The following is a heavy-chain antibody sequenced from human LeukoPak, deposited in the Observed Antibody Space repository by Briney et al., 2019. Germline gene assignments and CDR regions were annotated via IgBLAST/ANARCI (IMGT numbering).Heavy chain of an antibody. D-gene: IGHD3-3*01. CDR1: GYTFTGYY. V-gene: IGHV1-2*06. Sequence: ASVKVSCKASGYTFTGYYMRWVRQAPGQGLEWMGRINPNSGGTNYAQKFQGRVTMTRDTSISTAYMELSRLRSDDTAVYYCARSYYDFWSGYSQERRGLVDYWGQGTLVTVSS. CDR3: ARSYYDFWSGYSQERRGLVDY. J-gene: IGHJ4*02. CDR2: INPNSGGT.